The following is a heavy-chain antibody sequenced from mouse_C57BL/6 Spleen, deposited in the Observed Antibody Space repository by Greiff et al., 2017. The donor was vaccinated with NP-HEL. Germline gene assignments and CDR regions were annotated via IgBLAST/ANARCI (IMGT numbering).Heavy chain of an antibody. D-gene: IGHD1-1*01. V-gene: IGHV1-58*01. Sequence: EVQLQQSGAELVRPGSSVKMSCKPSGYTFTSYGINWVKQRPGQGLEWIGYIYIGNGYTEYNEQFKGKATLTSDTSSSTAYMQLSSLTSEDSAIYFWARSYYYVSSYCFDYWGQGTTLTVSS. J-gene: IGHJ2*01. CDR1: GYTFTSYG. CDR3: ARSYYYVSSYCFDY. CDR2: IYIGNGYT.